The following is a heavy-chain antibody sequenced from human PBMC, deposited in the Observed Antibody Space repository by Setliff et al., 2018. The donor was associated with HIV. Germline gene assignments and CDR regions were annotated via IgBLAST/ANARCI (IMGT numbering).Heavy chain of an antibody. J-gene: IGHJ6*02. CDR2: IIPIFGTA. D-gene: IGHD2-15*01. Sequence: GASVKVSCKASRGTFSSYAISWVRQAPGQGLEWMGGIIPIFGTANYAQKFQGRVTITTDESTSTAYMELSSLRSEDTAVYYCAREGDCSGGSCYYYYGMDVWGQGTTVTVSS. V-gene: IGHV1-69*05. CDR3: AREGDCSGGSCYYYYGMDV. CDR1: RGTFSSYA.